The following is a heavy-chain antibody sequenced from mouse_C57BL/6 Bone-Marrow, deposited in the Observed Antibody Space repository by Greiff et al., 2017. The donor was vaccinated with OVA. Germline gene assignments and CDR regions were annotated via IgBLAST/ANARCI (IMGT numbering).Heavy chain of an antibody. J-gene: IGHJ1*03. CDR2: INPNNGGT. V-gene: IGHV1-26*01. D-gene: IGHD1-1*02. Sequence: VQLQQSGPELVKPGASVKISCKASGYTFTDYYMNWVKQSHGKSLEWIGDINPNNGGTSYNQKFKGKATLTVDKSSSTAYMELRSLTSEDSAVYYCARRWEGNWYFDVWGTGTTVTVSS. CDR3: ARRWEGNWYFDV. CDR1: GYTFTDYY.